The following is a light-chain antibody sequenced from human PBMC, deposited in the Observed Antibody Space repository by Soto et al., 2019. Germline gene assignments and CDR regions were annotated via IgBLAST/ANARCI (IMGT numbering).Light chain of an antibody. Sequence: QSALTQPASVSGSPGQSITISCTGTSSDVGGYEYVSWYQQYPGKAPKLMIYEVIDRPAGAPRRFSGSKSGNTASLTIPGLQAEDEADYYCSSYRTGGSYVFGTGTKVTVL. J-gene: IGLJ1*01. CDR3: SSYRTGGSYV. CDR1: SSDVGGYEY. V-gene: IGLV2-14*01. CDR2: EVI.